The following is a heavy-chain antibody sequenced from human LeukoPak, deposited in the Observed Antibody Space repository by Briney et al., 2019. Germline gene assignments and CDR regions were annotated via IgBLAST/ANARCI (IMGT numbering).Heavy chain of an antibody. CDR2: IKQDGSEK. CDR3: ARGTAMVRDAFDI. J-gene: IGHJ3*02. CDR1: GFTFSSYW. V-gene: IGHV3-7*04. D-gene: IGHD5-18*01. Sequence: GGSLRLSGAASGFTFSSYWMSWVRQAPGKGLEWVANIKQDGSEKYYVDSVKGRFTISRDNAKNSLYLQMNSLRAEDTAVYYCARGTAMVRDAFDIWGQGTMVTVSS.